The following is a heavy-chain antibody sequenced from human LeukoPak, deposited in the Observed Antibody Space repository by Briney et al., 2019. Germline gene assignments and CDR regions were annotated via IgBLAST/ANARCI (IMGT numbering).Heavy chain of an antibody. CDR2: IYSSGST. CDR1: GGSISSYY. CDR3: ARHFRTGGRSTDAFDI. J-gene: IGHJ3*02. Sequence: SETLSLTCTVSGGSISSYYWSWVRQSRGKGLEVIGYIYSSGSTNYNLSLSGRVTISVDTSKNHFSLRLSSVTAPDTAVYYCARHFRTGGRSTDAFDIWGQGTMVTGSS. D-gene: IGHD1-1*01. V-gene: IGHV4-59*08.